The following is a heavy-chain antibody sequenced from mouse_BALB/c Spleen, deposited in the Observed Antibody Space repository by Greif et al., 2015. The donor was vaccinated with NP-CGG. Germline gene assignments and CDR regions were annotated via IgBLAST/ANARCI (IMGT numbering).Heavy chain of an antibody. J-gene: IGHJ3*01. D-gene: IGHD1-1*01. CDR1: GYSFTGYY. CDR2: INPYNGAT. Sequence: VQLKQSGPELVKPGASVKISCKASGYSFTGYYMHWVKQSHVKSLEWIGRINPYNGATSYNQNFKDKASLTVDKSSSTAYMELHSLTSEDSAVYYCAGSSYTLLFAYWGQGTLVTVSA. CDR3: AGSSYTLLFAY. V-gene: IGHV1-31*01.